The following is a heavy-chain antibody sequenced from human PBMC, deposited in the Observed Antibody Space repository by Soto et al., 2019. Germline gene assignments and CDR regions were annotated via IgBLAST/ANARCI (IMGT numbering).Heavy chain of an antibody. V-gene: IGHV3-33*01. D-gene: IGHD4-17*01. CDR1: GFTFSSYG. CDR3: ARGGYGDYVGNYMDV. Sequence: PGGSLRLSCAASGFTFSSYGMHWVRQAPGKGLEWVAVIWYDGSNKYYADSVKGRFTISRDNSKNTLYLQMNSLRAEDTAVYYCARGGYGDYVGNYMDVWGKGTTVTVSS. J-gene: IGHJ6*03. CDR2: IWYDGSNK.